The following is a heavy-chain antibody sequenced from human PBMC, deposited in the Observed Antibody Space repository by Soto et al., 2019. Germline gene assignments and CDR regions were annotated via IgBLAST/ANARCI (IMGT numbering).Heavy chain of an antibody. Sequence: ASVKVSCKASGYTFTTYAMHWVRQAPGQRLEWMGWINAGNGNTKYSQKFQGRVTITRDTSASTAYMELSSLRSEDTDVYYCARVTSTGWRLMDVWGQGTTVTVSS. CDR3: ARVTSTGWRLMDV. D-gene: IGHD6-19*01. CDR1: GYTFTTYA. CDR2: INAGNGNT. J-gene: IGHJ6*02. V-gene: IGHV1-3*01.